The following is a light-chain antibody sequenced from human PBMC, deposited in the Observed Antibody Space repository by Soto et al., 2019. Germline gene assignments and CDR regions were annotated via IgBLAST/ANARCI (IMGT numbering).Light chain of an antibody. Sequence: QLVLTQPPSASGTPGQRVTISCSGSSSNIGSNTVNWYQQLPGTAPKLLIYSNNQRPSGVPDRFSGSKSGTSASLAISGPQSEDEADYYCAAWDDSLNGPVVFGGGTKLTVL. CDR2: SNN. J-gene: IGLJ2*01. CDR1: SSNIGSNT. CDR3: AAWDDSLNGPVV. V-gene: IGLV1-44*01.